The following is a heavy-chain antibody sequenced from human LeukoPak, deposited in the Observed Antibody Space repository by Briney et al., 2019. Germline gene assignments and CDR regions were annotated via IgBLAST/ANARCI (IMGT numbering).Heavy chain of an antibody. CDR3: ARGLATLLTPWLLWFDP. V-gene: IGHV3-21*01. Sequence: GGSLRLSCAASGVTFSNCSMNWIRQAPGKGLEWMCSISGSSSYIYYAYSVKGRFTISRANDKNSLSLQMNSLRAEHTAVYYCARGLATLLTPWLLWFDPGGQGTPVTVSS. D-gene: IGHD4-23*01. CDR2: ISGSSSYI. CDR1: GVTFSNCS. J-gene: IGHJ5*02.